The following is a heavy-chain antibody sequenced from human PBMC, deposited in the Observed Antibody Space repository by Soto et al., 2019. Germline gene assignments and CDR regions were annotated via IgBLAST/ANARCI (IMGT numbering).Heavy chain of an antibody. CDR3: ARIESDGSGSYLNYGMDV. Sequence: QVTLKESGPVLVKPTETLTLTCTVSGFSLSNARMGVSWIRQPPGKALEWLAHIFSNDEKSYSTSLKSRLTTSKDTAKSQVVLTMTNIDPVDTATYYCARIESDGSGSYLNYGMDVWGQGTTVTVSS. J-gene: IGHJ6*02. CDR1: GFSLSNARMG. D-gene: IGHD3-10*01. V-gene: IGHV2-26*01. CDR2: IFSNDEK.